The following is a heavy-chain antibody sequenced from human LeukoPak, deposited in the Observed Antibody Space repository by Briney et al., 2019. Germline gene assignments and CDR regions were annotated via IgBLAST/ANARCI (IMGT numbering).Heavy chain of an antibody. V-gene: IGHV1-18*01. CDR3: ARDLSSDYYDSSGYQPQDY. CDR2: ISAYNGNT. J-gene: IGHJ4*02. D-gene: IGHD3-22*01. Sequence: ASVKVSCKASGGTFSNYAISWVRQAPGQGLEWMGWISAYNGNTNYAQKLQGRVTMTTDTSTSTAYMELRSLRSDDTAVYYCARDLSSDYYDSSGYQPQDYWGQGTLVTVSS. CDR1: GGTFSNYA.